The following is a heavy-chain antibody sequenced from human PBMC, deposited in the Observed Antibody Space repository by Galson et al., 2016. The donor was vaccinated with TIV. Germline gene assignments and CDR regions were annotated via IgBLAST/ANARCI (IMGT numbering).Heavy chain of an antibody. J-gene: IGHJ4*02. CDR1: GFTFSSYW. D-gene: IGHD6-13*01. CDR3: ARDFPPGYGSSFNDY. CDR2: IKQDGSEK. V-gene: IGHV3-7*01. Sequence: SLRLSCAASGFTFSSYWMSWVRQAPGKGLEWVANIKQDGSEKYYVDSVKGRFTISRDNAKNSLFLQMNSLRAEDRAVYYCARDFPPGYGSSFNDYWGQGILVTVSS.